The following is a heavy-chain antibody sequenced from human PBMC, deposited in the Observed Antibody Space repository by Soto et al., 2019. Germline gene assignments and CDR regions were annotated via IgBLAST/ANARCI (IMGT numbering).Heavy chain of an antibody. Sequence: QVALQQWGAGLLKPSQTLSLTCAVYGESFNDYFWTWIRQSPGGGPEWLAEVHHTGTSYYNPSLKSRLAVSVDTSRNQFALNLTSLTAADTATYYCARRKDSSRYFYGMDVWGQGTTVVVSS. CDR3: ARRKDSSRYFYGMDV. CDR1: GESFNDYF. CDR2: VHHTGTS. J-gene: IGHJ6*02. V-gene: IGHV4-34*02. D-gene: IGHD6-13*01.